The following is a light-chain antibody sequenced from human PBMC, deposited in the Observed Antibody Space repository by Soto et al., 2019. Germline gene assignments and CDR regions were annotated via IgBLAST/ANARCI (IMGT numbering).Light chain of an antibody. CDR2: AAS. CDR3: QQHTSAHGIT. V-gene: IGKV3-20*01. CDR1: QGVGNTY. Sequence: ENAVTQSPGTLSLSPGERATLSCRASQGVGNTYLAWYQQRPGQAPSLLIYAASSRATGVPDRFRGSVSGTDFTLTISRLEPEDFAVYYCQQHTSAHGITFGQGTRLEIK. J-gene: IGKJ5*01.